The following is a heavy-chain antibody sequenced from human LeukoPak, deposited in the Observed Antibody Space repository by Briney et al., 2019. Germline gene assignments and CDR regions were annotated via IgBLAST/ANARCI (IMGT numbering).Heavy chain of an antibody. Sequence: PGGSLRLSCEASGFTLSSYEMNWVRQAPGKGLEWVSYIRHGGATLYYADSVKGRFTISRDNAGNSLYLQMSSLRAEDSATYYCARVAGTVWDSYYIDVWRKGTTVIVSS. CDR2: IRHGGATL. CDR3: ARVAGTVWDSYYIDV. D-gene: IGHD7-27*01. J-gene: IGHJ6*03. V-gene: IGHV3-48*03. CDR1: GFTLSSYE.